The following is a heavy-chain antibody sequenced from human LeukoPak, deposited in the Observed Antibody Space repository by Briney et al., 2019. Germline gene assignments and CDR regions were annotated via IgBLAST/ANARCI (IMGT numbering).Heavy chain of an antibody. CDR3: ARTVATFCDILTGYDVFDS. Sequence: SHTLPLTCAIPGDSVSSNSSAWNRIRQSPSRGLECLGRTYYRSKWSNDFALSVKDRITFKTDTSKNQVSLQLTSVTPEDTAVYYCARTVATFCDILTGYDVFDSWGQGNLVTVSS. D-gene: IGHD3-9*01. CDR1: GDSVSSNSSA. V-gene: IGHV6-1*01. J-gene: IGHJ4*02. CDR2: TYYRSKWSN.